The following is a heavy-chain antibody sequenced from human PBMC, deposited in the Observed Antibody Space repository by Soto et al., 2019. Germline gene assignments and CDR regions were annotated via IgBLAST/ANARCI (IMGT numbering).Heavy chain of an antibody. Sequence: QVQLVQSGAEVKKPGASVKVSCKASGYTFTSYYMHWVRQAPGQGLEWMGIINPSGGSTSYAQKFQGRVTMTRDTSTSTVYMELSSLRSEDTAVYYCARDRGGLSYGDSYWYFDLWGRGTLVTVSS. CDR2: INPSGGST. CDR1: GYTFTSYY. J-gene: IGHJ2*01. V-gene: IGHV1-46*01. D-gene: IGHD4-17*01. CDR3: ARDRGGLSYGDSYWYFDL.